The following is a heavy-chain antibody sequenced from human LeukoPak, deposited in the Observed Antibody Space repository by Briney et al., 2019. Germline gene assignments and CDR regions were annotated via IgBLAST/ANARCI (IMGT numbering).Heavy chain of an antibody. V-gene: IGHV4-59*01. D-gene: IGHD5-24*01. Sequence: SETLSLTCSVSGASISNYYWNWIRQPPGKGLEWIGFIYFNGNTNHNPSLKSRVTMSVDTSKNQFSLKLSSVTAADTAVYYCARGEEMATSHFDYWGQGILVTVSS. CDR3: ARGEEMATSHFDY. J-gene: IGHJ4*02. CDR1: GASISNYY. CDR2: IYFNGNT.